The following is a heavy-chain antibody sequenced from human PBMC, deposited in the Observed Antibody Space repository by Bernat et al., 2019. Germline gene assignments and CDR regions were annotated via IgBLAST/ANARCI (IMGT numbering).Heavy chain of an antibody. D-gene: IGHD4-17*01. CDR3: AKRSPYGEPN. CDR2: ISWNSGSI. V-gene: IGHV3-9*01. J-gene: IGHJ4*02. CDR1: GFTFDDYA. Sequence: EVQLVESGGGLVQPGRSLRLSCAASGFTFDDYAMHWVRQAPGKGLEWVSGISWNSGSIGYADSVKGRFTISRDNAKNSLYLQMNSLRAEDTALYYCAKRSPYGEPNWGQGTLFTVSA.